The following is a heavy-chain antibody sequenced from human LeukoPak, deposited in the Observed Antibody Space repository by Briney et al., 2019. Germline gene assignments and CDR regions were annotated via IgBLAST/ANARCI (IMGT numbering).Heavy chain of an antibody. V-gene: IGHV3-23*01. CDR2: ISGSGVGGNT. CDR3: AKRISAYGYHFDY. Sequence: GGSLRLACAASGFTFSNYAMSWVRQAPGKGLEWVSGISGSGVGGNTFYADSVKGRFTISRDDSKNTLCLQMNSLRAEDTAVYYCAKRISAYGYHFDYWGQGTLVTVSS. J-gene: IGHJ4*02. CDR1: GFTFSNYA. D-gene: IGHD5-12*01.